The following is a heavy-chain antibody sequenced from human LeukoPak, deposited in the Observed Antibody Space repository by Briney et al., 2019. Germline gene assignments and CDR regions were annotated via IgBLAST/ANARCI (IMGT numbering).Heavy chain of an antibody. V-gene: IGHV1-2*02. J-gene: IGHJ3*02. CDR3: AIEFATVVVSAVISAFDI. D-gene: IGHD2-2*02. Sequence: EASVKVSCKASGYTFTDYYMHWVRQAPGQGLEWMGWINANSGGTNYAQKFQGRVTMTRDTSIRTAYMELSRLRSDDTAVYYCAIEFATVVVSAVISAFDIWGQGTMVTVSS. CDR1: GYTFTDYY. CDR2: INANSGGT.